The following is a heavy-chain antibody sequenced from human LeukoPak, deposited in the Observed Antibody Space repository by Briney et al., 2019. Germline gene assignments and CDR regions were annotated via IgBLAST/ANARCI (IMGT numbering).Heavy chain of an antibody. CDR2: IYAGGAT. J-gene: IGHJ4*02. Sequence: GGSLRLSCAASGFIFTNFWMSWVRQAPGKGLEWVSVIYAGGATYYSDSVRGRFTISRDNSKNTLYLQMNSLRAEDTAVYYCARDLNWGQGTLVTVSS. CDR1: GFIFTNFW. CDR3: ARDLN. V-gene: IGHV3-66*01.